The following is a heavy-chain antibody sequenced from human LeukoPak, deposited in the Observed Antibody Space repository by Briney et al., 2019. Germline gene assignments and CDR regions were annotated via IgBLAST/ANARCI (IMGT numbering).Heavy chain of an antibody. Sequence: GGSLRLPCAASGFTFSSYGMHWVRQAPGKGLEWVAVISYDGSNKYYADSVKGRFTISRDNSKNTLYLQMNSLRAEDTAVYYCAKDTAYILTGYSYYYYYGMDVWGQGTTVTVSS. V-gene: IGHV3-30*18. CDR2: ISYDGSNK. D-gene: IGHD3-9*01. CDR3: AKDTAYILTGYSYYYYYGMDV. J-gene: IGHJ6*02. CDR1: GFTFSSYG.